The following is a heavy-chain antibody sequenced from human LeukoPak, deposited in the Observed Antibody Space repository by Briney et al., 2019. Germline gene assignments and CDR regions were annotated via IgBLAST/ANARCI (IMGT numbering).Heavy chain of an antibody. Sequence: PGGSLRLSCAASGFTFSSYWMSWIRQPPGKGLEWIGEINHSGSTNYNPSLKSRVTISLDTSKNQFSLKVISMTAADTAAYYCTKSDGYGLIRICGRGTMVTVSS. J-gene: IGHJ3*02. CDR3: TKSDGYGLIRI. CDR2: INHSGST. V-gene: IGHV4-34*03. D-gene: IGHD3-10*01. CDR1: GFTFSSYW.